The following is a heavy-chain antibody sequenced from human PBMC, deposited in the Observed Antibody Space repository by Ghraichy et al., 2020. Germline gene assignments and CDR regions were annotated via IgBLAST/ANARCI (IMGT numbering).Heavy chain of an antibody. Sequence: SETLSLTCTVSGGSISSSSYYWGWIRQPPGKGLEWIGSIYYSGSTYYNPSLKSRVTISVDTSKNQFSLKLSSVTAADTAVYYCARRLGVSGSYYYYYYGMDVWGQGTTVTVSS. CDR1: GGSISSSSYY. CDR3: ARRLGVSGSYYYYYYGMDV. CDR2: IYYSGST. D-gene: IGHD1-26*01. V-gene: IGHV4-39*01. J-gene: IGHJ6*02.